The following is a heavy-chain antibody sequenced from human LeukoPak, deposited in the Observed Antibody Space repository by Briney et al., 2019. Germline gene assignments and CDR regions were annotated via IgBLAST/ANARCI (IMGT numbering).Heavy chain of an antibody. D-gene: IGHD3-3*01. V-gene: IGHV3-66*03. CDR3: AREGTIFGVVIPYYFDY. CDR1: GLTGSHNY. J-gene: IGHJ4*02. Sequence: GGSLRLSCAASGLTGSHNYVSWVRQAPGKGLEWVSAIHTSGDTCYADSVKGRFTISRDNSKNTLYLQMNSLRAEDTAVYYCAREGTIFGVVIPYYFDYWGQGTLVTVSS. CDR2: IHTSGDT.